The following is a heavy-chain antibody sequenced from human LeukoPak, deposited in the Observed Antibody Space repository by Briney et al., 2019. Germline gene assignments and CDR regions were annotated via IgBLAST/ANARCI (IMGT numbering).Heavy chain of an antibody. J-gene: IGHJ3*02. CDR1: GFTLSSYS. CDR2: ISSSSTI. Sequence: TGGSLRLSCAASGFTLSSYSMNWVRQAPGKGLEWVSYISSSSTIYYADSVKGRFTISRDNAKNSLYLQMNSLRAEDTAVYYCARGSTVTDAFDIWGQGTMVTVSS. V-gene: IGHV3-48*04. D-gene: IGHD2-2*01. CDR3: ARGSTVTDAFDI.